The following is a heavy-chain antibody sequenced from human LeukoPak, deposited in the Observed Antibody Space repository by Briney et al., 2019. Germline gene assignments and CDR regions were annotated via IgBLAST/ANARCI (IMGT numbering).Heavy chain of an antibody. CDR2: ISGSGGST. D-gene: IGHD5-24*01. Sequence: GGSLRLSCAASGFTFSSYAMSWVRQAPGKRLEWVSAISGSGGSTYYADSVKGRFTISRDNSKNTLYLQMNSLRAEDTAVYYCAKIGGDGYNLIYFDYWGRGTLVTVSS. CDR3: AKIGGDGYNLIYFDY. CDR1: GFTFSSYA. J-gene: IGHJ4*02. V-gene: IGHV3-23*01.